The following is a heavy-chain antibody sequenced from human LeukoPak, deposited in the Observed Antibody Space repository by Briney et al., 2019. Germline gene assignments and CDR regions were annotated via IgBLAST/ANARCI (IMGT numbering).Heavy chain of an antibody. J-gene: IGHJ3*02. CDR1: GGSTSSYY. V-gene: IGHV4-59*01. CDR2: IYYSGST. D-gene: IGHD1-1*01. Sequence: SETLSLTCTVSGGSTSSYYWSWIRQPPGKGLEWIGYIYYSGSTNYNPSLKSRVTISVDTSKNQFSLKLSSVTAADTAVYYCARGNERSNLAFDIWGQGTMVTVSS. CDR3: ARGNERSNLAFDI.